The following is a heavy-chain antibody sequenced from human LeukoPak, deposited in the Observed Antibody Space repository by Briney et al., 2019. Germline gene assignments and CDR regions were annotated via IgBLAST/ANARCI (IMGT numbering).Heavy chain of an antibody. CDR1: GGSLSGYY. V-gene: IGHV4-34*01. CDR2: INHSGST. D-gene: IGHD3-22*01. CDR3: ARGWDYYDSSGYFY. J-gene: IGHJ4*02. Sequence: SETLSLTCAVYGGSLSGYYWSWIRQPPGKGLEWIGEINHSGSTNYNPSLKSRVTISVDTSKNQFSLKLSSVTAADTAVYYCARGWDYYDSSGYFYWGQGTLVTVSS.